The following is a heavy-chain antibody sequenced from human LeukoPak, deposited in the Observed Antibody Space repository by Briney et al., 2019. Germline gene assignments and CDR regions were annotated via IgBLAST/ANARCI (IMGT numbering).Heavy chain of an antibody. J-gene: IGHJ6*02. CDR1: GFTFSIYW. CDR3: ASLTPPSLFYYYGMDV. Sequence: PGGSLRLSCAASGFTFSIYWMHWVRQAPGKGLVWVSRINSDGSSTSYADSVKGRFTISRDNAKNTLYLQMNSLRAEDTAVYYCASLTPPSLFYYYGMDVWGQGTTVTVSS. CDR2: INSDGSST. V-gene: IGHV3-74*01.